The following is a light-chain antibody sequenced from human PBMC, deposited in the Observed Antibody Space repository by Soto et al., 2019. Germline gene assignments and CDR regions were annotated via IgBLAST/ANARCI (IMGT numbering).Light chain of an antibody. CDR2: DVS. CDR1: SSDVGGYNS. CDR3: KSYASRSTYV. Sequence: QSALTQPASVSGSPGQSITISCTGTSSDVGGYNSVSWYQHHPGKAHKLMIYDVSNRSSGVSSRFSGSKSDNTASLTISGLQAEDEADYYCKSYASRSTYVFGTGTKLTVL. V-gene: IGLV2-14*03. J-gene: IGLJ1*01.